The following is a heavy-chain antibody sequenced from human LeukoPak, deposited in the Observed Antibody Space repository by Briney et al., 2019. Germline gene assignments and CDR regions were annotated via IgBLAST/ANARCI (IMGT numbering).Heavy chain of an antibody. D-gene: IGHD6-13*01. CDR3: LRDRGDSTYDC. CDR1: AFSHCDYQ. V-gene: IGHV3-7*01. J-gene: IGHJ4*02. Sequence: GGSLRLSCAASAFSHCDYQMKGVRQAPGEGVEGGASIKQDGSEKYYVDSVTGRFTISRDNAKNSLYLQMNTLRAEDTAVYYCLRDRGDSTYDCWGQGTLVTVSS. CDR2: IKQDGSEK.